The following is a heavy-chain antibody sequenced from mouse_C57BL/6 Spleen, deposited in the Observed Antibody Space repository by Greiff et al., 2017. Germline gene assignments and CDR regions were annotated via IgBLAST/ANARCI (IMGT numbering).Heavy chain of an antibody. J-gene: IGHJ3*01. D-gene: IGHD1-1*01. V-gene: IGHV1-81*01. CDR1: GYTFTSYG. Sequence: QVQLKQSGAELARPGASVKLSCKASGYTFTSYGISWVKQRTGQGLEWIGEIYPRSGNTYYNEKFKGKATLTADKSSSTAYMELRSLTSEDSAVYFCAELLRSSWFAYWGQGTLVTVSA. CDR2: IYPRSGNT. CDR3: AELLRSSWFAY.